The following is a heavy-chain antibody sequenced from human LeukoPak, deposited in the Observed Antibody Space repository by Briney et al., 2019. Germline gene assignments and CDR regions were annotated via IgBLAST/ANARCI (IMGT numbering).Heavy chain of an antibody. CDR2: ISSSSSYI. Sequence: KPGGSLRLSCAASGFTFSSYGMNWVRQAPGKGLEWVSSISSSSSYIYYADSVKGRFTISRDNAKNSLYLQMNSLRAEDTAVYYCARDRGYSYEFDYWGQGTLVTVSS. J-gene: IGHJ4*02. CDR3: ARDRGYSYEFDY. V-gene: IGHV3-21*01. D-gene: IGHD5-18*01. CDR1: GFTFSSYG.